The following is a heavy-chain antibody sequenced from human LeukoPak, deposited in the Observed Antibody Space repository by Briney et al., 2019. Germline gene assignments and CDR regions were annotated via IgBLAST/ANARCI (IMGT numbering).Heavy chain of an antibody. CDR3: ARAHYYGSGSYYNPGGAFDI. D-gene: IGHD3-10*01. CDR2: IYSGGST. V-gene: IGHV3-53*01. Sequence: GGSLRLSCAASGFTVSSNYMSWVRQAPGKGLEWVSVIYSGGSTYYADSVKGRFTISRDNSKNTLYLQMNNLRAEDTAVYYCARAHYYGSGSYYNPGGAFDIWGQGTMVTVSS. CDR1: GFTVSSNY. J-gene: IGHJ3*02.